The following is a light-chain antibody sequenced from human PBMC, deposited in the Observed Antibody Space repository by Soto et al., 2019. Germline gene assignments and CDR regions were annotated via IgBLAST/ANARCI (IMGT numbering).Light chain of an antibody. CDR3: VAWDDSLKGPV. CDR2: SHD. CDR1: SSNIGRNV. J-gene: IGLJ3*02. V-gene: IGLV1-44*01. Sequence: QSVLSQPPSASGTPGQRVTISCSGSSSNIGRNVVNWYQQLPGAAPKLLIYSHDQRPSGVPDRFSGSKSGTSASLAISGLQSEDEADYYCVAWDDSLKGPVFGGGTQLTVL.